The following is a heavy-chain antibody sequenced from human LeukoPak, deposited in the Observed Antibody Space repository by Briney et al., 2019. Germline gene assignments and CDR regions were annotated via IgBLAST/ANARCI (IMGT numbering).Heavy chain of an antibody. Sequence: SETQSLTCTVSGGSISSYYWSWIRQPPGKGLEWIGYIYYTGSTNYNPSLKSRVTISVDTSKNQFSLKLSSVTAADTAVYYCARGGGMYSYGYNFDYWGQGTLVTVSS. D-gene: IGHD5-18*01. CDR3: ARGGGMYSYGYNFDY. J-gene: IGHJ4*02. V-gene: IGHV4-59*01. CDR2: IYYTGST. CDR1: GGSISSYY.